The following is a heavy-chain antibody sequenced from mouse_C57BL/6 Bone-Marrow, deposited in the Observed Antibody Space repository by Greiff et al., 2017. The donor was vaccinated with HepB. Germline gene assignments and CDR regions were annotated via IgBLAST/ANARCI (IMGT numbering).Heavy chain of an antibody. D-gene: IGHD1-1*01. Sequence: QVQLQQPGAELVKPGASVKLSCKASGYTFTSYWMHWVKQRPGQGLEWIGMIHPNSGSTNYNEKFKSKATLTVDKSSSTAYMQLSSLTSEDSAVYYCARGDGSSWAMDYWGQGTSVTVSS. J-gene: IGHJ4*01. CDR1: GYTFTSYW. V-gene: IGHV1-64*01. CDR2: IHPNSGST. CDR3: ARGDGSSWAMDY.